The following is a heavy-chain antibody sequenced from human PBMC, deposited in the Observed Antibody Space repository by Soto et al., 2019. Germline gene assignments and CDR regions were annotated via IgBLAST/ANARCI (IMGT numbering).Heavy chain of an antibody. J-gene: IGHJ6*02. V-gene: IGHV4-39*02. D-gene: IGHD6-19*01. CDR1: GGSISSSSYY. CDR2: IYYSGST. Sequence: LSLTCTVSGGSISSSSYYWGWIRQPPGKGLEWIGSIYYSGSTYYNPSLKSRVTISVDTSKNQFSLQLNSVTPEDTAVYYCARDQWLVRYYYYGMDVWGQGTTVTVAS. CDR3: ARDQWLVRYYYYGMDV.